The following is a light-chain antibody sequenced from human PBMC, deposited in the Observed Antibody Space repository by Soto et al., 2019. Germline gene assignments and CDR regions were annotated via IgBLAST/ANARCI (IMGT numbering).Light chain of an antibody. CDR2: DVS. J-gene: IGLJ1*01. Sequence: HSVLTQPRSVSGSPGQSVTVSCIGTSSDVGGYKSVSWYQQYPGKAPKLVIYDVSERPSGVPNRFSGSKSGNTASLTISGLQAEDEADYYCCSYVGSYSYVFGTGTKVTVL. CDR3: CSYVGSYSYV. V-gene: IGLV2-11*01. CDR1: SSDVGGYKS.